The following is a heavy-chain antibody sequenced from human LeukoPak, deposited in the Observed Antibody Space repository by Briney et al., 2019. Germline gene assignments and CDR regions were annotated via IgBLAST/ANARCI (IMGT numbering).Heavy chain of an antibody. V-gene: IGHV4-34*01. CDR1: GGSFSGYY. Sequence: PSETLSLTCAVYGGSFSGYYWSWIRQPPGKGLEWIGEINHSGSTNYNPSLKSRVTMSVDTSKNQFSLKLSSVTAADTAVYYCARESKTVLRYFDWPPYYFDYWGQGTLVTVSS. CDR2: INHSGST. CDR3: ARESKTVLRYFDWPPYYFDY. D-gene: IGHD3-9*01. J-gene: IGHJ4*02.